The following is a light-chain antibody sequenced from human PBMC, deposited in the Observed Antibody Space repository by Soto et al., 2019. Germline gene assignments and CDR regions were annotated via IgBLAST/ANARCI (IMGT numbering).Light chain of an antibody. CDR1: QIVSSN. CDR2: GAS. V-gene: IGKV3D-15*01. J-gene: IGKJ1*01. CDR3: QQDNHWPPALR. Sequence: EIVLMQSPDISSVYPGEIATLSCSASQIVSSNLAWYQQKPGQSPRLLIYGASSRATGIPDRFSGSGSGTQFTLTISSLQSEEFAGYFCQQDNHWPPALRVGQGTKVDIK.